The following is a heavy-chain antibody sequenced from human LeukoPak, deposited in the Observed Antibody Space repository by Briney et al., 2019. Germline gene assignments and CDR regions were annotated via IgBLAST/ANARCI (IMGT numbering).Heavy chain of an antibody. CDR3: ARGHPGYSLS. CDR1: DTIRSHY. V-gene: IGHV4-59*11. CDR2: VFYSGST. J-gene: IGHJ5*02. Sequence: SETLSLTCIVSDTIRSHYWNWIRQPPGKGLELIGYVFYSGSTNYNPSLKCRVTISLDTSRNQFSLRLSSVTAADTAVYYCARGHPGYSLSWGQGTLVTVSS. D-gene: IGHD6-13*01.